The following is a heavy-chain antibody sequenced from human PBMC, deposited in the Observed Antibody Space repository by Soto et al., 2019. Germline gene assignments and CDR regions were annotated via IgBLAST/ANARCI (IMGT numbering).Heavy chain of an antibody. V-gene: IGHV3-53*01. CDR1: GLTVSRTQ. Sequence: GGSLRLSCAVSGLTVSRTQMSWVRQAPGKGLQWVSVIYSAGSTYYANAVKGRFTISRDISENKIFLELNGLTVDDTAVYYCARAREPEYSSSICVDYWGGGSVVTVSS. D-gene: IGHD6-6*01. J-gene: IGHJ4*01. CDR3: ARAREPEYSSSICVDY. CDR2: IYSAGST.